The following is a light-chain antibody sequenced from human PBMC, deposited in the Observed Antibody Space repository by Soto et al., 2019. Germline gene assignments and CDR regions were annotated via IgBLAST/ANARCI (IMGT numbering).Light chain of an antibody. V-gene: IGLV3-25*02. J-gene: IGLJ1*01. CDR3: QSADSSGTYYV. Sequence: SYELTQPPSVSVSPGQTAMITCSGDALPKQYAYWYQQKPGQAPVLVIYKDSERPSGIPERFSGSSSGTTVTLTISGVQAEDEADYYCQSADSSGTYYVFGPGTKVTV. CDR2: KDS. CDR1: ALPKQY.